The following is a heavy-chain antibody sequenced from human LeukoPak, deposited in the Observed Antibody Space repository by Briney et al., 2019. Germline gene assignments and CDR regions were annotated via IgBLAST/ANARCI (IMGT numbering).Heavy chain of an antibody. CDR3: ARDRPTVSSGY. CDR2: IIPILGIA. Sequence: ASVKVSCKASGGTFSSYAISWMRQAPGQGLEWMGRIIPILGIANYAQKFQGRVTITADKSTSTAYMELSSLRSEDTAVYYCARDRPTVSSGYWGQGTLVTVSS. D-gene: IGHD4-11*01. J-gene: IGHJ4*02. V-gene: IGHV1-69*04. CDR1: GGTFSSYA.